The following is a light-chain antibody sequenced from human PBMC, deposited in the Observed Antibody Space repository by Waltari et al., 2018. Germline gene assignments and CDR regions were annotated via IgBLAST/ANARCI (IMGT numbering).Light chain of an antibody. CDR2: EVS. V-gene: IGLV2-14*01. Sequence: QSALPQPASVSGSPGQSIPISCTGTSSDVGGYDYVYWYKKPPGKAPKIMIYEVSKRPSGVSYRFSGSKSGHTASLTISGLQAEDEADYYCSSYTSSSTLVFGGGTKLTVL. J-gene: IGLJ3*02. CDR3: SSYTSSSTLV. CDR1: SSDVGGYDY.